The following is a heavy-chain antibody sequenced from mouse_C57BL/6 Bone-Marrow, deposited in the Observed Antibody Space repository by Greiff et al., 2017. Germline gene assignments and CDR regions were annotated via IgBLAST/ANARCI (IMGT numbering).Heavy chain of an antibody. J-gene: IGHJ2*01. CDR2: IDPSDSYT. V-gene: IGHV1-59*01. D-gene: IGHD1-1*01. CDR1: GYTFTSYW. CDR3: ARGVTTGFDY. Sequence: QVQLQQPGAELVRPGTSVKLSCKASGYTFTSYWMHWVKQRPGQGLEWIGVIDPSDSYTNYNQKFKGKATLTVDTSSSTAYMQLSSLTSEDSAVYYCARGVTTGFDYWGQGTTRTVSS.